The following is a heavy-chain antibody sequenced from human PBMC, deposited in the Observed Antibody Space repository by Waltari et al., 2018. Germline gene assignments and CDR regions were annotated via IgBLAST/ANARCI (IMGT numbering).Heavy chain of an antibody. Sequence: EVQLVESGGGLVQPGRSLRLSCTASGFTFGDYAMSWVRQAPGKGLEWVGFIRSKAYGGTTEYAASVKGRFTISRDDSKSIAYLQMNSLKTEDTAVYYCTREDTVTNYYYMDVWGKGTTVTVSS. J-gene: IGHJ6*03. V-gene: IGHV3-49*04. CDR3: TREDTVTNYYYMDV. CDR1: GFTFGDYA. CDR2: IRSKAYGGTT. D-gene: IGHD4-17*01.